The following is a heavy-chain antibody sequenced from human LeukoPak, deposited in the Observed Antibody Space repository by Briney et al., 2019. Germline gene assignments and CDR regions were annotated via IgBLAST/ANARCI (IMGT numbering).Heavy chain of an antibody. CDR1: GYTFTSYG. CDR2: ISAYNGNT. J-gene: IGHJ4*02. Sequence: ASVKVSCKASGYTFTSYGISWVRQAPGQGLEWMGWISAYNGNTNYAQKLQGRVTMTTDTSTSTAYMELRSLRAEDTAVYYCAREIEIAAAGTPIDYWGQGTLVTVSS. V-gene: IGHV1-18*01. D-gene: IGHD6-13*01. CDR3: AREIEIAAAGTPIDY.